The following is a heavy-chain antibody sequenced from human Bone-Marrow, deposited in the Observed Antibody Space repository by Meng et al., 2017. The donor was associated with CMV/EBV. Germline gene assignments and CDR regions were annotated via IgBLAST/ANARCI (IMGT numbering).Heavy chain of an antibody. Sequence: GSLRLSCKGSGYSFTSYWIGWVRQMPGKGLEWMGIIYPGDSDTRYSPSFQGQVTISADKSISTAYLQWSSLKASDTAMYYCARSIVVVPAAKHYYYYGMDVWGQGTTVTVSS. CDR3: ARSIVVVPAAKHYYYYGMDV. CDR2: IYPGDSDT. V-gene: IGHV5-51*01. CDR1: GYSFTSYW. J-gene: IGHJ6*02. D-gene: IGHD2-2*01.